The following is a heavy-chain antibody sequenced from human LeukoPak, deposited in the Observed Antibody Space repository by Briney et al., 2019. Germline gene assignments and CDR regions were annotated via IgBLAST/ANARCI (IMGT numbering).Heavy chain of an antibody. CDR3: ASYGSGWYFDL. V-gene: IGHV4-31*11. Sequence: SSQTLSLTCAVSGGSISSGGNYWSWIRQHTGKGLEWIGYIYDSGGTYYKPSLRSRVTISGDTSKNQSSLKVTSVSDADTAVYYCASYGSGWYFDLWGRGTLVTVSS. D-gene: IGHD3-10*01. CDR2: IYDSGGT. CDR1: GGSISSGGNY. J-gene: IGHJ2*01.